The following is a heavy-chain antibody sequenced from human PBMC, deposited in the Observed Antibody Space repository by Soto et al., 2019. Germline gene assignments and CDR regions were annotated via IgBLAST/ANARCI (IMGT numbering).Heavy chain of an antibody. Sequence: PVGSLRLSCAASGFTFSSYAMIWVRQAPGKGLEWVSAISGSGGSTYYADSVKGRFTISRDNSKNTLYLQMNSLRAEDTAVYYCAKENSLRWTSGGEIDYFDYWGQGTLVTVSS. V-gene: IGHV3-23*01. CDR2: ISGSGGST. CDR3: AKENSLRWTSGGEIDYFDY. CDR1: GFTFSSYA. D-gene: IGHD4-17*01. J-gene: IGHJ4*02.